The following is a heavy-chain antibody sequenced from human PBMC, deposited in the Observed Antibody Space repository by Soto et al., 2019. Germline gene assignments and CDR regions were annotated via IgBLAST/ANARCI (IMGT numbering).Heavy chain of an antibody. J-gene: IGHJ5*02. D-gene: IGHD2-15*01. V-gene: IGHV4-59*01. CDR3: ARGKYCSGGSCERFDA. Sequence: QVQLQESGPGLVQPSETLSLTCTVSDGSISTYFWTWIRQPPGKGLVWIGHIYHSGTADYNPSLQSRVAMSVDTSKNQFSPHLTSVTAADTATYYCARGKYCSGGSCERFDAWGQGALVTVSS. CDR1: DGSISTYF. CDR2: IYHSGTA.